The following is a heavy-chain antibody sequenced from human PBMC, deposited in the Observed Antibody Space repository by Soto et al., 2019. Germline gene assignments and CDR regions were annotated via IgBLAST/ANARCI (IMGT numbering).Heavy chain of an antibody. CDR1: GFSLSNARMG. V-gene: IGHV2-26*01. CDR3: ARIGVGAKADDAFDI. D-gene: IGHD1-26*01. J-gene: IGHJ3*02. Sequence: QVTLKESGPVLVKPTETLTLTCTVSGFSLSNARMGVSWIRQPPGKALEWLAHIFSNDEKSYSTSLKSRLTISKDTSKSQVVLTMTNMDPVDKATYYCARIGVGAKADDAFDIWGQGTMVTVSS. CDR2: IFSNDEK.